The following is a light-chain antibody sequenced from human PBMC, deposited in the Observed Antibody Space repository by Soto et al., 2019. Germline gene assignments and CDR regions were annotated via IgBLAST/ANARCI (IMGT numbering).Light chain of an antibody. CDR2: DVS. CDR1: SSDVGAYNY. J-gene: IGLJ2*01. V-gene: IGLV2-14*03. CDR3: SSYTSSSTLVV. Sequence: QSALTQPASVSGSPGQSITISCTGISSDVGAYNYVSWYQQHPGKAPKLMIYDVSHRPSGVSNRFSGSKSGNTASLTISGLQAEDEADYYCSSYTSSSTLVVFGGGTKLTVL.